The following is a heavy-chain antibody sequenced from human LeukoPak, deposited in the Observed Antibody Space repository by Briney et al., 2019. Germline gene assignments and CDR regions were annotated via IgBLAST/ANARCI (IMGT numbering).Heavy chain of an antibody. Sequence: GGSLRLSCAASGFSFSTYSMNWVRQAPGKGLEWVSSISRDSRYIYYADSMRGRFTISRDNAKNSLYLQMNSLKPEDTAVYYCARVAEAAAFDSWGQGTLVTVSS. J-gene: IGHJ4*02. CDR1: GFSFSTYS. D-gene: IGHD6-13*01. CDR3: ARVAEAAAFDS. V-gene: IGHV3-21*06. CDR2: ISRDSRYI.